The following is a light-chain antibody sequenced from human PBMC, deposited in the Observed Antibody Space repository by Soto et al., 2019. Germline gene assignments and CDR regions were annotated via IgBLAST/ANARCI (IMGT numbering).Light chain of an antibody. V-gene: IGLV1-44*01. CDR1: YSNIGIND. CDR3: AAWDDSLNGSA. Sequence: QSVLTQPPSASGTPGQRVTVSCSGTYSNIGINDVHWYRQLSGTAPQILIYDTSQRATGVPDRCSGSRSGTSASLVISGLQHEDEADYHCAAWDDSLNGSAFGGGTKLTVL. CDR2: DTS. J-gene: IGLJ2*01.